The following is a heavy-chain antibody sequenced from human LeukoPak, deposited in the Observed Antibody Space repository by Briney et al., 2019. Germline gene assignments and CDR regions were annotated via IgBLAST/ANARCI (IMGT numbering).Heavy chain of an antibody. CDR2: IYTSGST. J-gene: IGHJ4*02. V-gene: IGHV4-4*07. CDR3: ARENSGSYREFDY. CDR1: GGSISSYY. Sequence: SETLSLTCTVSGGSISSYYWSWIRQPAGKGLEWIGRIYTSGSTNYNASLKSRVSVSVDTSKNQFSLKLSSVTAADTAVFYCARENSGSYREFDYWGQGTLVTVSS. D-gene: IGHD1-26*01.